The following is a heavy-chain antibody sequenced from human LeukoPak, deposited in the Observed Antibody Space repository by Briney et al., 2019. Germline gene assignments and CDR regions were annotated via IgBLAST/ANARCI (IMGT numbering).Heavy chain of an antibody. V-gene: IGHV4-59*01. CDR2: IFYSGST. CDR1: GDSISGYY. J-gene: IGHJ4*02. Sequence: SETLSLTCSVSGDSISGYYWTWIRQSPDKGLEWIGHIFYSGSTNYNPSLQSRVTISIDTPKNQFSLKLPSVTAADTAVYYCARGGRSGNFGYYFDYWGQGTLVTVSS. CDR3: ARGGRSGNFGYYFDY. D-gene: IGHD1-26*01.